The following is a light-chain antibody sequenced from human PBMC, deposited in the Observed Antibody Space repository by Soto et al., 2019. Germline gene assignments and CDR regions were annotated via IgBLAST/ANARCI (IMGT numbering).Light chain of an antibody. CDR2: RSS. Sequence: DIVMIQSPDSLAVYLGSRATINCKSSQSLLYNANNQNYLAWYQQKPKQPPTLLIYRSSSRESGVPDRFSGSGSGTDFTLTISSLQAEDVAVYYCQQYYSTPPTFGGGTKVEIK. CDR1: QSLLYNANNQNY. CDR3: QQYYSTPPT. J-gene: IGKJ4*01. V-gene: IGKV4-1*01.